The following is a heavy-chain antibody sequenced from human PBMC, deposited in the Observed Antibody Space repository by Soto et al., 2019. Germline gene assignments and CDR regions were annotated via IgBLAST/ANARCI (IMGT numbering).Heavy chain of an antibody. CDR3: AKALSTAMVSGYHYGMDV. D-gene: IGHD5-18*01. V-gene: IGHV3-53*01. CDR2: IYSGGST. Sequence: GGSLRLSCAASGFTVSSNYMSWVRQAPGKGLEWVSVIYSGGSTYYADSVKGRCTISRDNSKNTLYLQMNSLRAEDTVVYYCAKALSTAMVSGYHYGMDVWAQGTTVTVSS. CDR1: GFTVSSNY. J-gene: IGHJ6*02.